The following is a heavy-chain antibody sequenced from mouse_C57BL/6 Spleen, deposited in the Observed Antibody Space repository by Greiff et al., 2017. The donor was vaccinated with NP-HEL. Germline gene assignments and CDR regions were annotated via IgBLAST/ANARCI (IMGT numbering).Heavy chain of an antibody. CDR2: IYPGSGST. V-gene: IGHV1-55*01. CDR3: ARRWYRGYGYGDAMDY. J-gene: IGHJ4*01. Sequence: QVQLQQPGAELVKPGASVKMSCKASGYTFTSYWITWVKQRPGQGLEWIGDIYPGSGSTTYNEKFKSKATLTVDTSSSTAYMQLSSLTSEDSAVYYWARRWYRGYGYGDAMDYWGQGTSVTVSS. D-gene: IGHD2-2*01. CDR1: GYTFTSYW.